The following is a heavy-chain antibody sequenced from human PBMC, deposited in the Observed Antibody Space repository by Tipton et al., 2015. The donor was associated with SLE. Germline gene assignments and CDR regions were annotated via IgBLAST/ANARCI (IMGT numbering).Heavy chain of an antibody. CDR1: GGSFSGYY. Sequence: LRLSCAVYGGSFSGYYWSWIRQPPGKGLEWIGEINHSGSTNYNPSLKSRVTISVDTSKNQFSLKRSSVTAADTAVYYCAGTYYGDYVWFDPWGQGILVTVSS. CDR3: AGTYYGDYVWFDP. V-gene: IGHV4-34*01. J-gene: IGHJ5*02. D-gene: IGHD4-17*01. CDR2: INHSGST.